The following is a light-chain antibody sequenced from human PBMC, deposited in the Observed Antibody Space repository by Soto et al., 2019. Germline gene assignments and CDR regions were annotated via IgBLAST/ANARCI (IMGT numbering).Light chain of an antibody. CDR2: DVS. CDR3: SSYTSSSIL. J-gene: IGLJ2*01. Sequence: QSVLTQPASVSGSPGQSITISCTGTSSDVGGYNYVSWYQQHPGKAPKLMIYDVSNRPSGVSSRFSGSKSGNTASLTISGLQAEDEADYYCSSYTSSSILFGGGTKLTVL. V-gene: IGLV2-14*01. CDR1: SSDVGGYNY.